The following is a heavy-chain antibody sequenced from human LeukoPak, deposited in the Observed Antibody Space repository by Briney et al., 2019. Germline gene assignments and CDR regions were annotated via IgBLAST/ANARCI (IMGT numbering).Heavy chain of an antibody. CDR2: IYHSGST. J-gene: IGHJ4*02. V-gene: IGHV4-38-2*02. D-gene: IGHD3-10*01. Sequence: SETLSLTCTVSGYSISSGYYWGWIRPPPGKGLEWIGSIYHSGSTYYNPSLKSRVTISVDTSKNQFSLKLSSVTAADTAVYYCAREDYYGSGRVPFDYWGQGTLVTVSS. CDR3: AREDYYGSGRVPFDY. CDR1: GYSISSGYY.